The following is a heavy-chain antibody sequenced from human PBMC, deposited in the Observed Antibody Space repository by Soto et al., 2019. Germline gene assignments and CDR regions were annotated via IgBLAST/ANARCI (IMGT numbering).Heavy chain of an antibody. D-gene: IGHD4-17*01. V-gene: IGHV1-69*06. CDR3: ARQLDYRVYFDY. CDR1: GGTFSSYA. CDR2: IIPIFGTA. J-gene: IGHJ4*02. Sequence: ASVKVSCKASGGTFSSYAISWVRQAPGQGLEWMGGIIPIFGTANYAQKFQGRVTITADKSTSTAYMELSSLRSEDTAVYYCARQLDYRVYFDYWGQGTLVTVPQ.